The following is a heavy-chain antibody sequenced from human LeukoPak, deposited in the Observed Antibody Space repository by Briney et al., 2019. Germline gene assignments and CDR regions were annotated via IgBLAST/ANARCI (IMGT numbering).Heavy chain of an antibody. CDR2: IYYSGST. V-gene: IGHV4-39*07. Sequence: SETLSLTCTVSGGSISSSSYYWGWIRQPPGKGLEWIGSIYYSGSTYYNPSLKSRVTISVDTSKYQFSLKLSSVTAADTAVYYCARDGRVGSGSSSDYWGQGTLVTVSS. J-gene: IGHJ4*02. CDR3: ARDGRVGSGSSSDY. CDR1: GGSISSSSYY. D-gene: IGHD3-10*01.